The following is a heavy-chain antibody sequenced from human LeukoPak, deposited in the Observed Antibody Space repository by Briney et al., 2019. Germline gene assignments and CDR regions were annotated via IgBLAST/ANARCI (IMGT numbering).Heavy chain of an antibody. Sequence: GGSLRLSCAASGLTFSTDWMTWVRQAPGKGLEGVANIKQDGSEKNYVDSVKGRFTISRDNAKNSLYLQMNSLRVEDTAVYYCAGGIAMVRGGDVWGKGTTVTVSS. V-gene: IGHV3-7*01. CDR3: AGGIAMVRGGDV. CDR2: IKQDGSEK. J-gene: IGHJ6*04. CDR1: GLTFSTDW. D-gene: IGHD3-10*01.